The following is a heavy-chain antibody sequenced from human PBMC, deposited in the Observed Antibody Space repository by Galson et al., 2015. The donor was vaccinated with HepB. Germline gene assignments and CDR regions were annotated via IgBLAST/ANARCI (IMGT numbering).Heavy chain of an antibody. CDR1: GYSFTSYW. D-gene: IGHD3-22*01. CDR3: ASFPSALLPENAFDI. J-gene: IGHJ3*02. Sequence: QSGAEVKKPGESLRISCKGSGYSFTSYWISWVRQMPGKGLEWMGRIDPSDSYTNYSPSFQGHVTISADKSISTAYLQWSSLKASDTAMYYCASFPSALLPENAFDIWGQGTMVTVSS. CDR2: IDPSDSYT. V-gene: IGHV5-10-1*01.